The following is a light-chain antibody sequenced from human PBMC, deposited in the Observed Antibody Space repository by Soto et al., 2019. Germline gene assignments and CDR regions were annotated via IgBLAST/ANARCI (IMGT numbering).Light chain of an antibody. V-gene: IGKV1-5*03. Sequence: DIQMTQSPSTLSASVGDTVTITCRASQSISSWLAWYKQKPGKAPKLLIYKASSLQTGVPSRFSGSGSGTEFTLTISSLQPDDFATYYCQQSDSLWTFGQGTKVEIK. J-gene: IGKJ1*01. CDR1: QSISSW. CDR2: KAS. CDR3: QQSDSLWT.